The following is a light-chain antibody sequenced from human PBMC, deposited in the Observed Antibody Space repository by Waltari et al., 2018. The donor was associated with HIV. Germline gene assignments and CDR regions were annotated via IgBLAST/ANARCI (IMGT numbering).Light chain of an antibody. Sequence: QSLLTQPPSVSAATGQKIIISCSGSTSNIVNNYVSWYQHLPGTAPKVLIYDNYKRPSGIPDRFSGSKSGTSATLAITGLQTGDEADYYCATWDSSLSAVVFGGGTKVTVL. CDR3: ATWDSSLSAVV. CDR2: DNY. J-gene: IGLJ2*01. CDR1: TSNIVNNY. V-gene: IGLV1-51*01.